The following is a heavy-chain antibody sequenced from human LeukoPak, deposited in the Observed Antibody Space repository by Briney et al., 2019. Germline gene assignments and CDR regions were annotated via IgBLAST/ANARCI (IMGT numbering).Heavy chain of an antibody. CDR3: AAHDYYDSSGYYYLDY. CDR1: GGTFSSYA. D-gene: IGHD3-22*01. J-gene: IGHJ4*02. V-gene: IGHV1-69*13. Sequence: SVKVSCKASGGTFSSYAISWVRQAPGQGLEWMGGIIPIFGTANYAQKFQGRVTITADESTSTAYMELSSLRSEDTAVYYCAAHDYYDSSGYYYLDYWGQGTLVTVSS. CDR2: IIPIFGTA.